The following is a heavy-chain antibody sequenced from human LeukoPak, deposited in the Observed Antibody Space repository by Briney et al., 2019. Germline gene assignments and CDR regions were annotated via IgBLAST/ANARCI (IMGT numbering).Heavy chain of an antibody. V-gene: IGHV1-8*01. CDR2: MNPNSGNT. Sequence: ASVKVSCKASGYTFTSYDINWVRQATGQGLEWMGWMNPNSGNTGYAQKFKGRVTMTRYTSIGTAYMELSSLRSEDTAVYYCARPGDDSSGYSELTGDAFDIWGQGTMVTVSS. CDR3: ARPGDDSSGYSELTGDAFDI. D-gene: IGHD3-22*01. CDR1: GYTFTSYD. J-gene: IGHJ3*02.